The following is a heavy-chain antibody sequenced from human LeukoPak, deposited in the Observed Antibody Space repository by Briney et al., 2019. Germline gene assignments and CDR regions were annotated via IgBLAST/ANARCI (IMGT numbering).Heavy chain of an antibody. Sequence: GGSLRLSCAASGFTFSSYGMHWVRQAPGTGLERVAFIRYDGSNKYYADSVKGRFTISRDNSKNTLYLQMNRLRAEDTAVYYCAKGPHYYGSGSFVDYWGQGTLVTVSS. CDR1: GFTFSSYG. CDR2: IRYDGSNK. D-gene: IGHD3-10*01. J-gene: IGHJ4*02. CDR3: AKGPHYYGSGSFVDY. V-gene: IGHV3-30*02.